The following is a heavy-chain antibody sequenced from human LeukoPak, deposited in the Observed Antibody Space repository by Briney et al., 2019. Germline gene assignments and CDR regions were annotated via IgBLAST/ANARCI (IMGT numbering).Heavy chain of an antibody. CDR2: TYYRSKGYN. J-gene: IGHJ4*02. Sequence: SQTLSLTCAISGDSVSSNSAAWNWIRQSPSRGLEWLGRTYYRSKGYNDYAVSVKSRITINPDTSKNQFSLQLNSVTPEDTAVYYCARVSYDFWSGYYRHFDSWGQGTLVTVSS. CDR3: ARVSYDFWSGYYRHFDS. CDR1: GDSVSSNSAA. D-gene: IGHD3-3*01. V-gene: IGHV6-1*01.